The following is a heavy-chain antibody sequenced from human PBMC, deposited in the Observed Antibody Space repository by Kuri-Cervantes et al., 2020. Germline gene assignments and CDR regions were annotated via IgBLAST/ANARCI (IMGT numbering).Heavy chain of an antibody. D-gene: IGHD3-22*01. CDR2: ISSSSSYI. J-gene: IGHJ4*02. V-gene: IGHV3-21*04. Sequence: ETLSLTCAASGFTFSSYSMNWVRQAPGKGLEWVSSISSSSSYIYYADSVKGRFTISRDNAKNSLYLQMNSLRAEDTAVYYCARDFSYYDSSGYGYWGQGTLVTVSS. CDR1: GFTFSSYS. CDR3: ARDFSYYDSSGYGY.